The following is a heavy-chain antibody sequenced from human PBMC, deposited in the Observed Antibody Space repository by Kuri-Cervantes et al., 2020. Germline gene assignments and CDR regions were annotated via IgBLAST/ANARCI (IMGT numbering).Heavy chain of an antibody. CDR1: GYTFTSYG. Sequence: ASVKVSCKASGYTFTSYGFSWVRQAPGQGLEWMGWISAYNANTNYAQRLQGRVTMTTDTSTSTAYMELRSLRSDDTAVYYCARGPAAQPYYYYYMDVWGKGTTVTVSS. J-gene: IGHJ6*03. CDR2: ISAYNANT. D-gene: IGHD2-2*01. CDR3: ARGPAAQPYYYYYMDV. V-gene: IGHV1-18*01.